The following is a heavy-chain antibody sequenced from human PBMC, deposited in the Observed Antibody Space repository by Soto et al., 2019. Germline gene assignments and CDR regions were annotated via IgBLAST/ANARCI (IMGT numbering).Heavy chain of an antibody. CDR3: AKIIAAAAPSLAGYFDY. J-gene: IGHJ4*02. Sequence: EVQLLESGGGLVQPGGSLRLSCAASGFTFSSYAMSWVRQAPGKGLEWVSAISGSGGSTYYADSVKGRFTISRDNSKNTLYLQMNSLRAEDTAVYYCAKIIAAAAPSLAGYFDYWGQGTLVTVSS. D-gene: IGHD6-13*01. CDR2: ISGSGGST. CDR1: GFTFSSYA. V-gene: IGHV3-23*01.